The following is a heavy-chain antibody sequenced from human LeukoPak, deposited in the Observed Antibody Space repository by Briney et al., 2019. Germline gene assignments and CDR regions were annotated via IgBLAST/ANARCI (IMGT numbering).Heavy chain of an antibody. V-gene: IGHV4-61*02. CDR2: IYTSGST. CDR1: GGSISSGSYY. D-gene: IGHD6-6*01. J-gene: IGHJ3*02. CDR3: AHKSRYSSSSPGAAFDI. Sequence: SQTLSLTCTVSGGSISSGSYYWSWIRQPAGKGLEWIGRIYTSGSTNYNPSLKSRVTISVDTSKNQFSLKLSSVTAADTAVYYCAHKSRYSSSSPGAAFDIWGQGTMVTVSS.